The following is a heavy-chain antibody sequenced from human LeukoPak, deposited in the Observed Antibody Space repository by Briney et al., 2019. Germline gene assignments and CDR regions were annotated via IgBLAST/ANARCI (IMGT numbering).Heavy chain of an antibody. Sequence: PGGSLRLSCAASGFTFNIAWMSWVRQVPGKGLEWIGQIKSKTDGGTTDYAAPVKDRFIISSDDSKNPLSLQMNSLKTEDTSVYSCTSHVSFDFQRAFISPAYYHYMDVWGRGTTVTVSS. D-gene: IGHD3-3*01. J-gene: IGHJ6*03. CDR3: TSHVSFDFQRAFISPAYYHYMDV. CDR2: IKSKTDGGTT. V-gene: IGHV3-15*01. CDR1: GFTFNIAW.